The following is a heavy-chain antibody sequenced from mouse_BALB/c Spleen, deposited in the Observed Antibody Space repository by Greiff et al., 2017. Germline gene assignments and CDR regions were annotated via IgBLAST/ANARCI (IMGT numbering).Heavy chain of an antibody. CDR3: ARDGYAMDY. V-gene: IGHV7-3*02. CDR1: GFTFTDYY. J-gene: IGHJ4*01. Sequence: EVMLVESGGGLVQPGGSLRLSCATSGFTFTDYYMSWVRQPPGKALEWLGFIRNKANGYTTEYSASVKGRFTISRDNSQSILLLQMNTLRAEDSATYYCARDGYAMDYWGQGTSVTVSS. CDR2: IRNKANGYTT.